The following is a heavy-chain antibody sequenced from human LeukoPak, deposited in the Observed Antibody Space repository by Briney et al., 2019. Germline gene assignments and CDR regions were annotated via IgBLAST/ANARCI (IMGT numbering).Heavy chain of an antibody. V-gene: IGHV1-69*13. Sequence: SVKVSCKASGGTFSSYAISWVRQAPGQGLEWMGGIIPIFGTANYAQKFQGRVTITADESTSTAYMELSSLRSEDTAVYYCARLDYYDSSGYYRNYYYYGMDVWGQGTTVTVSS. CDR3: ARLDYYDSSGYYRNYYYYGMDV. CDR2: IIPIFGTA. J-gene: IGHJ6*02. CDR1: GGTFSSYA. D-gene: IGHD3-22*01.